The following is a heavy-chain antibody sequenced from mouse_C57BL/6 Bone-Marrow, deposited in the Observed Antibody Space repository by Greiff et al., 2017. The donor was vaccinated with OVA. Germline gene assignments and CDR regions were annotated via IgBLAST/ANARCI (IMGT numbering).Heavy chain of an antibody. J-gene: IGHJ2*01. Sequence: QVQLQQPGAELVRPGTSVKLSCKASGYTFTSYWMHWVKQRPGQGLEWIGVIDPSDSYTNYNQKFKGKATLTVDTSSSTAYMQLSSLTSEDSAVDYCARPNDYDDSAYAMDYWGQGTTLTVSS. CDR3: ARPNDYDDSAYAMDY. D-gene: IGHD2-4*01. CDR1: GYTFTSYW. V-gene: IGHV1-59*01. CDR2: IDPSDSYT.